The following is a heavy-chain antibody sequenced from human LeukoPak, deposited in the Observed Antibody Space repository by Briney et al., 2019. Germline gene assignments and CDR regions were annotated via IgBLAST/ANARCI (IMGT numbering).Heavy chain of an antibody. Sequence: GGSLTLSCAASGFTFRDAAMTWVRQAPGKGLEWVSLISSSGANAYYADSVKGRFTNSRDNSKNTLYLQMNNLRGEDTAEYYCAKDMELASWGQGTLVTVSS. CDR2: ISSSGANA. V-gene: IGHV3-23*01. D-gene: IGHD1-26*01. CDR3: AKDMELAS. CDR1: GFTFRDAA. J-gene: IGHJ5*02.